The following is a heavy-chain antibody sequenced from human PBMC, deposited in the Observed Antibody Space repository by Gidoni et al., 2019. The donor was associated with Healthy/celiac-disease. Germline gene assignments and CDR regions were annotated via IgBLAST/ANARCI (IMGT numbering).Heavy chain of an antibody. Sequence: QVQLQQWGAGLLKPSETLSLTCAVYGGSFSGYYWSWIRQPPGKGLEWIGEINHSGSTNYNPSLKSRVTISVDTSKNQFSLKLSSVTAADTAVYYCARKTRYYYYGMDVWGQGTTVTVSS. CDR3: ARKTRYYYYGMDV. CDR1: GGSFSGYY. V-gene: IGHV4-34*01. J-gene: IGHJ6*02. CDR2: INHSGST.